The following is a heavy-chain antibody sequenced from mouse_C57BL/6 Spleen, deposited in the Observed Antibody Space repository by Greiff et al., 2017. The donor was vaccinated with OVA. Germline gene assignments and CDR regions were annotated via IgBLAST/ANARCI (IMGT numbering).Heavy chain of an antibody. CDR1: GYTFTDYE. D-gene: IGHD1-1*01. CDR3: TRCDSSYLFAY. Sequence: QVQLQQSGAELVRPGASVTLSCKASGYTFTDYEMHWVKQTPVHGLEWMGAIDPETGGTAYNQKFKGKAILTADNTSSTSYMELRSLTSEDSAVYYCTRCDSSYLFAYWGQGPLVTVSA. CDR2: IDPETGGT. V-gene: IGHV1-15*01. J-gene: IGHJ3*01.